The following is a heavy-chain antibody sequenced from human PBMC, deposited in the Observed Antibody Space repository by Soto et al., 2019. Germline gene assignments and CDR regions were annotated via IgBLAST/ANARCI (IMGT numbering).Heavy chain of an antibody. J-gene: IGHJ4*01. CDR2: IYPNGRT. CDR1: GGSFSSGGYS. D-gene: IGHD6-13*01. Sequence: QLQLQESGSGLVKPSQTLSLTCAVSGGSFSSGGYSWSWIRQPPGKGLEWIGYIYPNGRTHYNPSLKSRVTISVDRSKNQFPLELISVTDADTAVYYCARVPAAGRAYFDYWGHGTLVTVSS. V-gene: IGHV4-30-2*01. CDR3: ARVPAAGRAYFDY.